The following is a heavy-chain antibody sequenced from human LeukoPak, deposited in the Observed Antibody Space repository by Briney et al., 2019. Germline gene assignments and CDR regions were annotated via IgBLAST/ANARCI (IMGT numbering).Heavy chain of an antibody. D-gene: IGHD6-19*01. Sequence: SETLSLTCTVSGGSISSSSYYWGWIRQPPGKGLEWIGSIYYSGSTYYNPSLKSRVTISVDTSKNQFSLKLSSVTAADTAVYYCARPGAADYWGQGTLVTVSS. V-gene: IGHV4-39*01. CDR2: IYYSGST. J-gene: IGHJ4*02. CDR1: GGSISSSSYY. CDR3: ARPGAADY.